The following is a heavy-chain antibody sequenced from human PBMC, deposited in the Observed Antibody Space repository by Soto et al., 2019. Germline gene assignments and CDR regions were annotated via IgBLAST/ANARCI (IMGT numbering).Heavy chain of an antibody. D-gene: IGHD3-22*01. V-gene: IGHV4-39*01. CDR2: IYNSGST. CDR3: AGSYYSDTSGYYP. Sequence: QLQLQESGPGLGKPSENLSLTCTVSGGSFSSTTSYWGWIRQPPGKGLEWIGTIYNSGSTYYSPSLKSRDTISLDTSKNQFSLRLSSVTAADTAVYFCAGSYYSDTSGYYPWGQGTLVTVSS. CDR1: GGSFSSTTSY. J-gene: IGHJ5*02.